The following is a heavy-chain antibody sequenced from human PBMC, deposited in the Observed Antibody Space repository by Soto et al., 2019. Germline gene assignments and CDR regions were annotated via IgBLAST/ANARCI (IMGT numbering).Heavy chain of an antibody. V-gene: IGHV1-2*04. J-gene: IGHJ5*02. Sequence: ASVKVSCKASGYTFTGYYIHWVRQAPGQGLEWMGWINPNSGGTNYAQKFQGWVTMTRDTSISTAYMELSRLRSDDTAVYYCARDNGDYDILTGYSPGRNWFDPWGQGTLVTVSS. D-gene: IGHD3-9*01. CDR3: ARDNGDYDILTGYSPGRNWFDP. CDR1: GYTFTGYY. CDR2: INPNSGGT.